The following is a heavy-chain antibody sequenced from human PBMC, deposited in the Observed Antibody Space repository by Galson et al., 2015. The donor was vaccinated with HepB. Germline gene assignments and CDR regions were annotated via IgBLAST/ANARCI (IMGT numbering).Heavy chain of an antibody. CDR1: GGSISSSSYY. J-gene: IGHJ4*02. V-gene: IGHV4-39*01. D-gene: IGHD6-13*01. CDR2: IYYSGST. Sequence: SETLSLTCTVSGGSISSSSYYWGWIRQPPGKGLEWIGSIYYSGSTYYNPSLKSRVTISVDTSKNQFSLKLSSVTAADTAVHYCARLSRELVHGTNGFDYWGQGTLVTVSS. CDR3: ARLSRELVHGTNGFDY.